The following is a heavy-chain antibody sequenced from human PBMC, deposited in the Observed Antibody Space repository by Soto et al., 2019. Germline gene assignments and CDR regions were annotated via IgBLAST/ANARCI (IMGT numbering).Heavy chain of an antibody. Sequence: PSETLSLTCAVSGGSISSSNWWSWVRQPPGKGLEWIGEIYHSGNTYYNPSLKSRVSISMDRSKNQFSLSLSSLTAADTAVYYCARGGLEPLTFDSWGQGTLVTVSS. V-gene: IGHV4-4*02. D-gene: IGHD1-26*01. CDR2: IYHSGNT. J-gene: IGHJ4*02. CDR1: GGSISSSNW. CDR3: ARGGLEPLTFDS.